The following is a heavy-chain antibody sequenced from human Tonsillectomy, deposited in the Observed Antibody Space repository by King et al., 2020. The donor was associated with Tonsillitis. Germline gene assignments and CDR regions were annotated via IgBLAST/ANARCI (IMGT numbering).Heavy chain of an antibody. V-gene: IGHV3-30*02. Sequence: VQLVESGGGVVQPGGSLRLSCAASGFTFSSYGMHWVRQAPGKGLEWVAFIRYDGSNKYYADSVKGRFTISRDNSKNTLYLQMNSLRAEDTAVYYCAKDLRWEVSSSWSGYFDYWGQGTLVTVSS. J-gene: IGHJ4*02. CDR2: IRYDGSNK. D-gene: IGHD6-13*01. CDR1: GFTFSSYG. CDR3: AKDLRWEVSSSWSGYFDY.